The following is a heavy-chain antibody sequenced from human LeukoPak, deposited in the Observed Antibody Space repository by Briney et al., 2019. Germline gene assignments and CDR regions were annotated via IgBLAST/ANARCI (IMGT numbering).Heavy chain of an antibody. J-gene: IGHJ4*02. Sequence: PSETLSLTCTVSGGSLSSYSWSWIRQPAGKGLEWIGHIYPSGSTNYNPSLKSRVTMSVDTSKNQFSLKLSSVTAADTAVYFCARDTSGWPPDYWGQRTLVAVSS. CDR3: ARDTSGWPPDY. CDR2: IYPSGST. V-gene: IGHV4-4*07. D-gene: IGHD2-2*01. CDR1: GGSLSSYS.